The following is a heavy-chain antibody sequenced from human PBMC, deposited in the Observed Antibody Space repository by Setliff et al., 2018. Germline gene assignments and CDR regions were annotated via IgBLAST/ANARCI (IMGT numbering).Heavy chain of an antibody. V-gene: IGHV1-69*05. Sequence: SVKVSCKASGGTFSSYGISWVRQAPGQGLEWMGRTIPMFGTTSYARQFQGRVTIITDESTSTAYMQLSSLRSEDTALYYCARAPLESGYYYGQGHYFDNWGQGTLVTVSS. J-gene: IGHJ4*02. D-gene: IGHD5-18*01. CDR2: TIPMFGTT. CDR1: GGTFSSYG. CDR3: ARAPLESGYYYGQGHYFDN.